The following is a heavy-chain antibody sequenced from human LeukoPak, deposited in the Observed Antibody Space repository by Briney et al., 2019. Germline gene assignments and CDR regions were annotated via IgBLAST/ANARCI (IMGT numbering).Heavy chain of an antibody. CDR3: AAVPRYDYVWGR. D-gene: IGHD3-16*01. Sequence: ASVKVSCKASGGTFSSYAISWVRQAPGQGLEWMGWISAYNGNTNYAQKFQERVTITRDMSTSTAYMELSSLRSEDTAVYYCAAVPRYDYVWGRWGQGTLVTVSS. CDR2: ISAYNGNT. J-gene: IGHJ4*02. CDR1: GGTFSSYA. V-gene: IGHV1-18*01.